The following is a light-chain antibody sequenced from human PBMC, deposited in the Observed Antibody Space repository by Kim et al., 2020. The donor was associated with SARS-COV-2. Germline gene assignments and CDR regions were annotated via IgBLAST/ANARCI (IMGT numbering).Light chain of an antibody. J-gene: IGKJ4*01. CDR2: GAS. V-gene: IGKV3-20*01. Sequence: APGERANPSCRASHSVSSIYLAWYHQKPGQAPRLLTSGASSRATGSPYRCSGSGSGTDFTSTISRLEPDESAVCYCQQYGSTPITFGGGTKVDIK. CDR1: HSVSSIY. CDR3: QQYGSTPIT.